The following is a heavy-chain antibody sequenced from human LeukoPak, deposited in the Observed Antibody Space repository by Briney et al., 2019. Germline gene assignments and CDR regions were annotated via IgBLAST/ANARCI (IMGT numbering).Heavy chain of an antibody. J-gene: IGHJ6*03. D-gene: IGHD3-10*01. CDR3: AKDMMTVWFGEFSYMDV. CDR1: GFTFSSYA. CDR2: ITGSGGTT. Sequence: PGGSLRLSCAASGFTFSSYAMSWVRQAPGKGLEWVSAITGSGGTTYYADSVKGRFTISRDNTRNTLYLQMTSLRAEDTAVYYCAKDMMTVWFGEFSYMDVWGKGTTVTISS. V-gene: IGHV3-23*01.